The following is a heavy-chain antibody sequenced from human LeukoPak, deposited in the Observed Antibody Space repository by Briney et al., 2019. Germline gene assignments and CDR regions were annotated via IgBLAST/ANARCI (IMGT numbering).Heavy chain of an antibody. CDR3: AKDSLLSGYDVLDY. J-gene: IGHJ4*02. CDR2: ISWNSGSI. Sequence: PGGSLRLSCAASGFTFDDYAMHWVRQAPGKGLEWVSGISWNSGSIGYADSVKGRFTISRDNAKNSLYLQMNSLRAEDTALYYCAKDSLLSGYDVLDYWGQGTLVTVSS. D-gene: IGHD5-12*01. CDR1: GFTFDDYA. V-gene: IGHV3-9*01.